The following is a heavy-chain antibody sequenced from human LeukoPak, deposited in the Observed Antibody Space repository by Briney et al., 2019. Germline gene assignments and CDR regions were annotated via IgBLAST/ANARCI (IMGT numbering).Heavy chain of an antibody. V-gene: IGHV4-59*12. D-gene: IGHD6-19*01. CDR2: IYYSGST. CDR3: ARDHKAVAYYYYGMNV. CDR1: GGSISSYY. Sequence: NPSETLSLTCTVSGGSISSYYWSWIRQPPGKGLEWIGSIYYSGSTYYNPSLKSRVTISVDTSKNQFSLKLSSVTAADTAVYYCARDHKAVAYYYYGMNVWGQGTTVTVSS. J-gene: IGHJ6*02.